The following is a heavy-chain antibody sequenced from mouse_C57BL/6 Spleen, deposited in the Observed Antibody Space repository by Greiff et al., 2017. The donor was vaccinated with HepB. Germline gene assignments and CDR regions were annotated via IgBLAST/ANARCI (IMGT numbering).Heavy chain of an antibody. V-gene: IGHV14-3*01. CDR1: GFKIKNTY. CDR2: IDAANGTT. D-gene: IGHD2-4*01. CDR3: ARSRDDDGAFAY. Sequence: EVQLQQSVAELVRPGASVKFSCTASGFKIKNTYMHWVKQWPDKGLEWIGRIDAANGTTKYAPKFQGKATITADTSTNTAYLPLISLTSEYTAIYYCARSRDDDGAFAYWGQVTLVTVSA. J-gene: IGHJ3*01.